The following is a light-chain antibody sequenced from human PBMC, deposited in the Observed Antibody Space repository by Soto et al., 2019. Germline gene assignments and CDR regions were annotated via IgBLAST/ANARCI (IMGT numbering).Light chain of an antibody. J-gene: IGKJ1*01. CDR3: QQYDIWPRT. CDR2: DAS. Sequence: EIVLTQSPATLSLSPGERATLSCRASQSVSSYLAWYQQKPGQAPRLLIYDASNRATGIPARFSGSGSGTDFTLTISSLQSEDFATYYCQQYDIWPRTFGQGTKVDI. V-gene: IGKV3-11*01. CDR1: QSVSSY.